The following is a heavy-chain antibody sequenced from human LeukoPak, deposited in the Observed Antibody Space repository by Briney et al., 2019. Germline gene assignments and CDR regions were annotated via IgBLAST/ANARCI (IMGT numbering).Heavy chain of an antibody. CDR2: INHSGST. CDR3: ARPYNWNDGYYGMDV. CDR1: GGSFSGYY. V-gene: IGHV4-34*01. J-gene: IGHJ6*02. Sequence: SETLSLTCAVYGGSFSGYYWSWIRQPPGKGLEWIGEINHSGSTNYNPSLKSRVTISVDTSKNQFSLKLSSVTAADTAVYYCARPYNWNDGYYGMDVRGQGTTVTVSS. D-gene: IGHD1-1*01.